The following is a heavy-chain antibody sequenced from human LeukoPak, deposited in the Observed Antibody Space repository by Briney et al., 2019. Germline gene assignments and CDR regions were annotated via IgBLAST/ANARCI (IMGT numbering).Heavy chain of an antibody. CDR2: IYYSGST. D-gene: IGHD1-20*01. V-gene: IGHV4-39*01. CDR1: GGSISSSNYY. Sequence: SETLSLTCTVSGGSISSSNYYWGWIRQPPGKGLEWIGSIYYSGSTYYNPSLKSRLTISVDTSKNQFSLKLSSVTAADTAMYYCARRPHNNWYAFDIWGQGTMVTVSS. CDR3: ARRPHNNWYAFDI. J-gene: IGHJ3*02.